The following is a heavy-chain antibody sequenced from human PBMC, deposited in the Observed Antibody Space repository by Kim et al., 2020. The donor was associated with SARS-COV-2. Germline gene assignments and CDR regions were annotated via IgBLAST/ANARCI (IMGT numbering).Heavy chain of an antibody. V-gene: IGHV4-39*01. Sequence: SETLSLTCTVSGGSISSSSYYWGWIRQPPGKGLEWIGSIYYSGSTYYNPSLKSRVTISVDTSKNQFSLKLSSVTAADTAVYYCASHKAVAGPFRGYFDYWGQGTLVTVSS. CDR2: IYYSGST. J-gene: IGHJ4*02. CDR1: GGSISSSSYY. CDR3: ASHKAVAGPFRGYFDY. D-gene: IGHD6-19*01.